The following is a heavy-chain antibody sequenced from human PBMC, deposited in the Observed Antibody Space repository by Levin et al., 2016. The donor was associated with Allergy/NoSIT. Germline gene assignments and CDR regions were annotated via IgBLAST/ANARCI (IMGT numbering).Heavy chain of an antibody. Sequence: WVRQAPGQGLEWMGIINPSGGSTSYAQKFQGRVTMTRDTSTSTVYMELSSLRSEDTAVYYCARDRTGITIFGVVIDFDAFDIWGQGTMVTVSS. CDR2: INPSGGST. V-gene: IGHV1-46*01. CDR3: ARDRTGITIFGVVIDFDAFDI. J-gene: IGHJ3*02. D-gene: IGHD3-3*01.